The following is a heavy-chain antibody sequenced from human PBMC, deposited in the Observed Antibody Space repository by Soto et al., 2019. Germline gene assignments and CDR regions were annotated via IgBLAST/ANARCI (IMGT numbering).Heavy chain of an antibody. Sequence: GKGLEWEAVISYDGSNKYYADSVKGRFTISRDDAENTLYLQMNSLRAEDTAVYYCAKDLQEDFFFQAEDGIRDVLSVSAFLLNRSSDL. J-gene: IGHJ2*01. CDR3: AKDLQEDFFFQAEDGIRDVLSVSAFLLNRSSDL. D-gene: IGHD3-3*01. V-gene: IGHV3-30*18. CDR2: ISYDGSNK.